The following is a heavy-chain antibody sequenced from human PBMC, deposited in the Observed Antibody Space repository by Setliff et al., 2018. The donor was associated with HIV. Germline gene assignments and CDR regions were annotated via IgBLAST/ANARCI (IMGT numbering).Heavy chain of an antibody. CDR2: IYQNGNT. CDR3: ARQAWHYDRDGYFIDY. D-gene: IGHD3-22*01. CDR1: GYFISNGYY. V-gene: IGHV4-38-2*02. Sequence: PSETLSLTCSVSGYFISNGYYWGWIRQPPGKGLELVGTIYQNGNTYYSPSLEGRVSVSMDMSRNQFSVKLNSATAADTAVYYCARQAWHYDRDGYFIDYWGQGKLVTVSS. J-gene: IGHJ4*02.